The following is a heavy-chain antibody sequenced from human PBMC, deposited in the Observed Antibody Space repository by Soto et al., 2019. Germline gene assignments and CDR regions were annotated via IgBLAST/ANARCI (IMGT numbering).Heavy chain of an antibody. D-gene: IGHD3-10*01. J-gene: IGHJ3*02. V-gene: IGHV1-18*01. CDR1: GYTFTSYG. CDR2: ISAYNGNT. CDR3: AGGTWGSGSHPLGDAFDI. Sequence: QVQLVQSGAEVKKPGASVKVSCKASGYTFTSYGISWVRQAPGQGLEWMGWISAYNGNTNYAQKLQGRVTMTTDTSTSTAYMELRSLRSDDTAVYYCAGGTWGSGSHPLGDAFDIWGQGTMVTVSS.